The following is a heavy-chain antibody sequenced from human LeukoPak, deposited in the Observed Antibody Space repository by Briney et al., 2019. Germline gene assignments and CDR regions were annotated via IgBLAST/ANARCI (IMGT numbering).Heavy chain of an antibody. Sequence: GGSLRLSCAASGFTFTNYALSWVRQAPGKGLEWVSAISGSGSYTYYADSVKGRFTISRDNSKNTLFLQMNSLRAEDTAVYYCARVGGAAANYWGQGTLVTVSS. CDR1: GFTFTNYA. CDR3: ARVGGAAANY. D-gene: IGHD6-13*01. J-gene: IGHJ4*02. V-gene: IGHV3-23*01. CDR2: ISGSGSYT.